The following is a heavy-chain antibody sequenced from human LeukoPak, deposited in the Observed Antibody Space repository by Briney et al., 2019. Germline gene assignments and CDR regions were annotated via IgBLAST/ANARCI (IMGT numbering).Heavy chain of an antibody. J-gene: IGHJ5*02. CDR1: GYTFTSYG. Sequence: ASVKVSCKASGYTFTSYGISWVRQAPGQGLEWMGWINPNSGGTNYAQKFQGRVTMTRDTSISTAYMELSRLRSDDTAVYYCARAVSSPPFDPWGQGTLVTVSS. CDR3: ARAVSSPPFDP. CDR2: INPNSGGT. D-gene: IGHD6-13*01. V-gene: IGHV1-2*02.